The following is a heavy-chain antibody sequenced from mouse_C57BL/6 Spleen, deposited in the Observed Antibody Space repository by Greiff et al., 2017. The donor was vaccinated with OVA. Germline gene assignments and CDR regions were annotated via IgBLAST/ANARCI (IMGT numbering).Heavy chain of an antibody. Sequence: QVQLQQSGAELVRPGTSVKVSCKASGYAFTNYLIEWVKQRPGQGLEWIGVINPGSGGTNYNEKFKGKATLTADKSSSTAYMQLSSLTSEDSAVYFCARERTGRYCDYWGQGTTLTVSS. J-gene: IGHJ2*01. CDR1: GYAFTNYL. CDR2: INPGSGGT. CDR3: ARERTGRYCDY. D-gene: IGHD4-1*01. V-gene: IGHV1-54*01.